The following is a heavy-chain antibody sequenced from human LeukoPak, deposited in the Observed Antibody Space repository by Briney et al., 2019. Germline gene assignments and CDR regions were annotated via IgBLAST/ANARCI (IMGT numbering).Heavy chain of an antibody. D-gene: IGHD5-24*01. CDR1: GDSIGSSGYY. J-gene: IGHJ4*02. V-gene: IGHV4-61*08. CDR3: AREVATILGETGYFDY. Sequence: SETLSLTCKVSGDSIGSSGYYWSWIRQPPGKGLDWIGYIYYSGSTNYNPSLKSRVTISVDTSKNQFSLKLSSVTAADTAVYYCAREVATILGETGYFDYWGQGTLVTVSS. CDR2: IYYSGST.